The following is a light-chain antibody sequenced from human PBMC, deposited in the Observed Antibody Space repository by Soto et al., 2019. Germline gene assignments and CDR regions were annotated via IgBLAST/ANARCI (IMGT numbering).Light chain of an antibody. Sequence: EIVMKQSPGTPCGDRGGRANLACMASQSISDTLAWYQQKPGQAPRLLIHGASTRAPGFPARFSGSGSGTDFTLTISSLQSEDFAVYYCQQYNNWPWTFGQGTKVDTK. J-gene: IGKJ1*01. CDR1: QSISDT. CDR2: GAS. CDR3: QQYNNWPWT. V-gene: IGKV3-15*01.